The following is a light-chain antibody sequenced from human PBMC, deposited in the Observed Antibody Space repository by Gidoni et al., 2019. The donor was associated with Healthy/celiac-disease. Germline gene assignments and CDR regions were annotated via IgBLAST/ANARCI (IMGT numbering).Light chain of an antibody. CDR1: SSNIGNNY. J-gene: IGLJ3*02. CDR3: GTWDSSLSAL. CDR2: DTN. Sequence: QSVLAPPPSVSAAPGQNDTISCSGSSSNIGNNYVSWYQQLPGTAPKLLIYDTNKRPSGIPDRFSGSKSGTSATLGITGLQTGDEADYYCGTWDSSLSALFGGGTKLTVL. V-gene: IGLV1-51*01.